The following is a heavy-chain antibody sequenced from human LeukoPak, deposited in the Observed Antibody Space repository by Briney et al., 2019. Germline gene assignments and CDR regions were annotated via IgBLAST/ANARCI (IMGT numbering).Heavy chain of an antibody. Sequence: PGGSLRLSCAASEFTFSSYSMSWVRQAPGKGLEWVSYISSTATSIYYADSVKGRFTVSRDNAKNSLYLQMNSPRAEDTAVYYCARDVTYHGGDWFDPWGQGTLVTVSS. V-gene: IGHV3-48*04. CDR2: ISSTATSI. J-gene: IGHJ5*02. CDR3: ARDVTYHGGDWFDP. D-gene: IGHD4-23*01. CDR1: EFTFSSYS.